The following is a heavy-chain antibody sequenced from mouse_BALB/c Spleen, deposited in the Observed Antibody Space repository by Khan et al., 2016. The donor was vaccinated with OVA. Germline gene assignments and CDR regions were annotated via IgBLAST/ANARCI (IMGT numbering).Heavy chain of an antibody. CDR2: IWGGGGT. D-gene: IGHD2-14*01. J-gene: IGHJ4*01. V-gene: IGHV2-6-4*01. Sequence: QVQLKESGPGLVAPSQSLSITCTVSGFSLSRYNIHWVRQPPGKGLEWLGMIWGGGGTDYNSTLKSRLSISKDNSKSQVFLKMNSLQTDDTAMYYCARAYYRYDDYYAMDYWGQVTSVTVSS. CDR3: ARAYYRYDDYYAMDY. CDR1: GFSLSRYN.